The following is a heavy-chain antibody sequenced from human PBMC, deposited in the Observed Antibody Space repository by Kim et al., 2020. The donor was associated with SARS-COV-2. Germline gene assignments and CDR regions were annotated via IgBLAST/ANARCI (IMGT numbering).Heavy chain of an antibody. CDR3: AREGATVVTPDLDY. V-gene: IGHV3-30*01. J-gene: IGHJ4*02. Sequence: YADSVKGRFTISRDDSKNTLYLQMNSLRAEDTAVYYCAREGATVVTPDLDYWGQGTLVTVSS. D-gene: IGHD4-17*01.